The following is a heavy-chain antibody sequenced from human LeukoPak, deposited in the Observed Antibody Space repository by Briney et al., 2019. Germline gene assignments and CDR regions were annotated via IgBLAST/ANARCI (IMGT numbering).Heavy chain of an antibody. CDR3: AKDSRNTIFGVVNDY. Sequence: GGSLRLSCAASGFTFSSYAMSWVRQAPGKGLEWVPAISGSGGSTYYADSVKGRFTISRDNSKNTLYLQMNSLRAEDTAVYYCAKDSRNTIFGVVNDYWGQGTLVTVSS. CDR2: ISGSGGST. CDR1: GFTFSSYA. J-gene: IGHJ4*02. D-gene: IGHD3-3*01. V-gene: IGHV3-23*01.